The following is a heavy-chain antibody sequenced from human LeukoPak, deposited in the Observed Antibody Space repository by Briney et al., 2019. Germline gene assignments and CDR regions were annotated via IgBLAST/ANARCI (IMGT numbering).Heavy chain of an antibody. Sequence: SETLSLTCTVSGASISSYYWSWIRQPPGKGPEWIGYVSYSGGTNYNPSLKSRVTISLDTSKTQFSLRLSSLTAADTAVYFCARHGDTSGYYYYVDYWGQGTLVTVSS. D-gene: IGHD3-22*01. V-gene: IGHV4-59*08. CDR2: VSYSGGT. CDR1: GASISSYY. J-gene: IGHJ4*02. CDR3: ARHGDTSGYYYYVDY.